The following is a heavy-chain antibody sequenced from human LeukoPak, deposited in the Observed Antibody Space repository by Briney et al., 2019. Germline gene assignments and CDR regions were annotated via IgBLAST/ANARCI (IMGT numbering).Heavy chain of an antibody. CDR1: GGSINTPNYY. Sequence: PSETLSLTCTVSGGSINTPNYYWSWIRQPPGKGLEWIGYIYYTGSTNYNSSLKSRVTISVDTSKNQFSLNLSSVTAADTAMYYCARAVLATKSEHWFDSWGQGTLVTVSS. J-gene: IGHJ5*01. CDR2: IYYTGST. D-gene: IGHD2-8*01. V-gene: IGHV4-61*01. CDR3: ARAVLATKSEHWFDS.